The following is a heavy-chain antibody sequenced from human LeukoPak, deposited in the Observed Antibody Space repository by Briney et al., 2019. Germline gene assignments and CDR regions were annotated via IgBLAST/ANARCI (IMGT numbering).Heavy chain of an antibody. CDR3: AKVEGYSDTWNYYYMDV. CDR1: GFTFSTYS. D-gene: IGHD1-1*01. V-gene: IGHV3-30*02. Sequence: GGSLRLSCAASGFTFSTYSMHWVRQAPGKGLEWVVFIRYDGSNKYYADSVKGRFTISRDNSKNTLYLQMNSLRAEDTAVYFCAKVEGYSDTWNYYYMDVWGKGTTVTVSS. CDR2: IRYDGSNK. J-gene: IGHJ6*03.